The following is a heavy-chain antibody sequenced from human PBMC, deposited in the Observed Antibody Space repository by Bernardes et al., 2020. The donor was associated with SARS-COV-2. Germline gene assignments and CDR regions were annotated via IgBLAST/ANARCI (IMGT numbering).Heavy chain of an antibody. V-gene: IGHV1-2*02. CDR2: INPDSGVT. Sequence: ASVKVSCKASGYIFIGYFIHWVREVPGQGLEWMGWINPDSGVTNYTQKFQGRVTMTRDTSTSTAYMELSRLTSDDTAVYYCARWLQETYDYVWENYRYTGFDYWGLGTLVTVSS. J-gene: IGHJ4*02. CDR3: ARWLQETYDYVWENYRYTGFDY. D-gene: IGHD3-16*02. CDR1: GYIFIGYF.